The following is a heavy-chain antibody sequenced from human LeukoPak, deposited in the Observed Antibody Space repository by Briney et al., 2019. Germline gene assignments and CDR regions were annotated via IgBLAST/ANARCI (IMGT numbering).Heavy chain of an antibody. CDR1: GFTFSSYS. CDR2: ISSSSSYI. V-gene: IGHV3-21*01. CDR3: ARAPGRYYYDSSGYLIY. Sequence: GGSLRLSCAASGFTFSSYSMNWVRQAPGKGLEWVSSISSSSSYIYYADSVKGRFTISRDNAKNSLYLQMNSLRAEDTAVYYCARAPGRYYYDSSGYLIYWGQGTLVTVSS. D-gene: IGHD3-22*01. J-gene: IGHJ4*02.